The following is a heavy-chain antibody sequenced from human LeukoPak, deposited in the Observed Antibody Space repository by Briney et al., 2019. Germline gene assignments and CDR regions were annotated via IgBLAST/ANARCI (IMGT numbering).Heavy chain of an antibody. V-gene: IGHV4-59*01. CDR2: IYYSGST. Sequence: SETLSLTCTVSGGSISSYYWSWIRQPPGKGLEWIGYIYYSGSTNYNPSLKSRVTISVDTSKNQSSLKLSSVTAADTAVYYCARVWDTAMAIDYWGQGTLVTVSS. J-gene: IGHJ4*02. CDR3: ARVWDTAMAIDY. D-gene: IGHD5-18*01. CDR1: GGSISSYY.